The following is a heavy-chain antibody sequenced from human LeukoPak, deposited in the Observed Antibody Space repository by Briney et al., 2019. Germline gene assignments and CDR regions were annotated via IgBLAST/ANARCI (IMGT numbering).Heavy chain of an antibody. CDR3: ASSPRAQPHHAPRIGGPKYYFDY. CDR2: IYYSGST. D-gene: IGHD2-15*01. CDR1: GGSISSSSYY. J-gene: IGHJ4*02. V-gene: IGHV4-39*01. Sequence: ASETLSLTCTVSGGSISSSSYYWGWIRQPPGKGLEWIGSIYYSGSTYYNPSLKSRVTISVDTSKNQFSLKLSSVTAADTAVYYCASSPRAQPHHAPRIGGPKYYFDYWGQGTLVTVSS.